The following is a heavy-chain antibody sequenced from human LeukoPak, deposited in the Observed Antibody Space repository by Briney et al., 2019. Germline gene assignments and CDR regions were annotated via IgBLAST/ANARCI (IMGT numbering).Heavy chain of an antibody. V-gene: IGHV3-48*04. CDR2: ISSSSSTI. D-gene: IGHD2-15*01. Sequence: GGSLRLSCAASGFTFSNYSMNWVRQAPGKGLEWVSYISSSSSTIYYADSVKGRFTISRDNAKNSLYLQMNSLRAGDTAVYYCARVDCSGGSCQRGWFDPWGQGTLVTVSS. CDR3: ARVDCSGGSCQRGWFDP. CDR1: GFTFSNYS. J-gene: IGHJ5*02.